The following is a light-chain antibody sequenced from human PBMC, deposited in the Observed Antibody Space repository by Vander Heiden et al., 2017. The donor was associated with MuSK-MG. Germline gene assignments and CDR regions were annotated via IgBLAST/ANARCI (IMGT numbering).Light chain of an antibody. Sequence: DIVMTQSPASLAVSLGARATINCKSSQSVLHSSSNKNYFSWYQQKAGQPPKLLIYWASTRGSGVPDRFSGSGSGTDFTLTISSLQAEDVAVYYCQQDDSSPWTFGLGTKVEIK. CDR3: QQDDSSPWT. J-gene: IGKJ1*01. CDR2: WAS. CDR1: QSVLHSSSNKNY. V-gene: IGKV4-1*01.